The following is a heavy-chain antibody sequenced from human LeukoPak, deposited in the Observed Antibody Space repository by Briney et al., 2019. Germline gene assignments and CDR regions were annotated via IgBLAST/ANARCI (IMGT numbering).Heavy chain of an antibody. CDR2: IYGGGST. V-gene: IGHV3-53*01. Sequence: GGSLRLSCAASGFSVSSNYMSWVRQAPGKGLEWVSIIYGGGSTYHADSVKGRFTISRDNSKNTLYLQMNSLRAEDTAVYYCARDGGTDDYNRGPDYWGQGTLVTVSS. D-gene: IGHD5-24*01. CDR3: ARDGGTDDYNRGPDY. J-gene: IGHJ4*02. CDR1: GFSVSSNY.